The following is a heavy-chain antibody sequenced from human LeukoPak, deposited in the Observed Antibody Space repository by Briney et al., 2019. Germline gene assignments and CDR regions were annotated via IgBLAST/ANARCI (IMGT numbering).Heavy chain of an antibody. CDR2: ISSSGGTT. V-gene: IGHV3-23*01. CDR3: ARDRMGAILYFDS. Sequence: GGSLRLSCAASGFIFRSYGMSWVRQAPGKGLEWVSGISSSGGTTHYADSVQGRFTISRDNSKNTLYLQVNSLRAEDTAVYYCARDRMGAILYFDSWGQGTLVTVSS. CDR1: GFIFRSYG. D-gene: IGHD1-26*01. J-gene: IGHJ4*02.